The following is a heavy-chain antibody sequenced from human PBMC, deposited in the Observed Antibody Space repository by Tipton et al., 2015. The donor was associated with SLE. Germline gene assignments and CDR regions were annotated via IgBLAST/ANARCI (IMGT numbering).Heavy chain of an antibody. V-gene: IGHV4-34*01. J-gene: IGHJ4*02. CDR2: INYGGST. Sequence: LRLSCAVYGGSFNAHYWTWVRQPPGKGLEWIGEINYGGSTNYNPSLKSRVSISVDTSKNQFSLRLTSVTAADTAVYYCTRDQRYFDSPVKYWGQGTLVTVSS. CDR3: TRDQRYFDSPVKY. CDR1: GGSFNAHY. D-gene: IGHD3-9*01.